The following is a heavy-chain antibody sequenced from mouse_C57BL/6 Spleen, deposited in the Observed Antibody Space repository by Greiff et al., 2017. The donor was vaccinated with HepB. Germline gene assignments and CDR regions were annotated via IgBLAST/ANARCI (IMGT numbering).Heavy chain of an antibody. J-gene: IGHJ3*01. CDR3: ARGGYSNYYFAY. CDR2: INPYNGGT. V-gene: IGHV1-19*01. Sequence: EVQLQQSGPVLVKPGASVKMSCKASGYTFTDYYMNWVKQSHGKSLEWIGVINPYNGGTSYNQKFKGKATLTVDKSSSTAYMEINSLTSEDSAVYYCARGGYSNYYFAYWGQGTLVTVSA. D-gene: IGHD2-5*01. CDR1: GYTFTDYY.